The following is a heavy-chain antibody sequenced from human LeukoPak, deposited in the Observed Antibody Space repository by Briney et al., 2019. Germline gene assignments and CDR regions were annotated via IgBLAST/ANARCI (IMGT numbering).Heavy chain of an antibody. CDR2: IRSKAYGGTT. V-gene: IGHV3-49*03. CDR1: GFTFGDYA. CDR3: AKRFGELWRDNYFDY. Sequence: PGGSLRLSCTASGFTFGDYAMSWFRQAPGKGLEWVGFIRSKAYGGTTEYAASVKGRFTISRDDSKSIAYLQMNSLRAEDTAVYYCAKRFGELWRDNYFDYWGQGTLVTVSS. J-gene: IGHJ4*02. D-gene: IGHD3-10*01.